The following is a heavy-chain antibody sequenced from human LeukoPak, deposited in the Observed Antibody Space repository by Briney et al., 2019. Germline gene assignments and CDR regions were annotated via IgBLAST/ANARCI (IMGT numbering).Heavy chain of an antibody. Sequence: QAGGSLRLSCAASGFTVSNDYMSWVRLAPGKGLEWVSVIYSGGSTYYADSVKGRFTTSRDNSKNTMYLQMNSLRADDTAVYYCARASPRVGAALSLDYWGQGTLVTVSS. J-gene: IGHJ4*02. D-gene: IGHD2-15*01. V-gene: IGHV3-66*01. CDR3: ARASPRVGAALSLDY. CDR1: GFTVSNDY. CDR2: IYSGGST.